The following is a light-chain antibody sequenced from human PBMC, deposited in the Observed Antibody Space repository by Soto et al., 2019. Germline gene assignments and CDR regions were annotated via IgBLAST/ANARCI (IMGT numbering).Light chain of an antibody. CDR2: LNSDGSH. CDR3: QTWGTGPLV. Sequence: QAVVTQSPSASASLGASVKLTCTLSSGHSSYAIAWHQQQPEKGPRYLMKLNSDGSHSKGDGIPDRFSGSSSGAERYLTISSLQSEEEADYYCQTWGTGPLVFGGGTKLTVL. J-gene: IGLJ2*01. CDR1: SGHSSYA. V-gene: IGLV4-69*01.